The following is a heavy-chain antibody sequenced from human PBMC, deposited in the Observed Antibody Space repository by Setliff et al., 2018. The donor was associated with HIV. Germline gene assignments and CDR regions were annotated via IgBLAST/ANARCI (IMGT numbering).Heavy chain of an antibody. CDR3: ARDYYGSGSYFILDY. J-gene: IGHJ4*02. D-gene: IGHD3-10*01. CDR2: ISAYNGNT. Sequence: ASVKVSCKASGYTFTSYGMSWVRQAPGQGLEWMGWISAYNGNTHYAQKLQGRVTMTTDTSTSTASMELRSLRSDDTAVYYCARDYYGSGSYFILDYWGPGTLVTVSS. CDR1: GYTFTSYG. V-gene: IGHV1-18*01.